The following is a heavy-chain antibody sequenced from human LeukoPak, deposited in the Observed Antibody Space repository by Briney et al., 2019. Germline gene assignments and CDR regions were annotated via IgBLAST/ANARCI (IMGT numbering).Heavy chain of an antibody. CDR3: ARRSGSFPLSYWYFDL. CDR1: GFTFEDYG. CDR2: INWNGGSR. J-gene: IGHJ2*01. Sequence: GGSLRLSCVASGFTFEDYGMSWVRQSPGKGLEWVSGINWNGGSRAYADSMKGRFTISRDNAKNSLYLQMNSLRAEDTALYYCARRSGSFPLSYWYFDLWGRGTLVTVSS. V-gene: IGHV3-20*04. D-gene: IGHD3-10*01.